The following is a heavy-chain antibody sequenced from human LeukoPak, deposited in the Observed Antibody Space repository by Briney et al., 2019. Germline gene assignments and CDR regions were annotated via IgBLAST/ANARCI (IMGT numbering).Heavy chain of an antibody. CDR2: IHYSGST. Sequence: PSETLSLTCTVSGASISSSYWSWIRQSPGKGLEWIGYIHYSGSTNFNPSLQSRVTMSVDTSRNQFSLNLSSVTAADTAVYYCARLSPIQAVQHYYYHSMDVWGKGTTVTVSS. D-gene: IGHD1-1*01. CDR1: GASISSSY. CDR3: ARLSPIQAVQHYYYHSMDV. J-gene: IGHJ6*03. V-gene: IGHV4-59*08.